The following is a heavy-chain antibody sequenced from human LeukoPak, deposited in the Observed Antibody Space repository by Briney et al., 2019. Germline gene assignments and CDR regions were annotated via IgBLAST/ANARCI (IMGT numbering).Heavy chain of an antibody. V-gene: IGHV3-11*01. J-gene: IGHJ4*02. CDR1: GFTFSDYY. Sequence: GGSLRLSCAASGFTFSDYYMSWIRQAPGKGLEWVSYISSSGSTIYYADSVKGRFTISRDNAKNSLYLQMSSLRAEDTAVYYCASRGSYSSSSFGYWGQGTLVTVSS. CDR2: ISSSGSTI. D-gene: IGHD6-6*01. CDR3: ASRGSYSSSSFGY.